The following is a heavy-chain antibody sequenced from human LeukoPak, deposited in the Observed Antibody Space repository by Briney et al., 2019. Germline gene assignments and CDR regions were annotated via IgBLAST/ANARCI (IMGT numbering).Heavy chain of an antibody. CDR3: ARGRIQLWSYYYYYYMDV. CDR1: GGSFSGYY. V-gene: IGHV4-34*01. D-gene: IGHD5-18*01. J-gene: IGHJ6*03. CDR2: IKHSGST. Sequence: SETRSLTCAVYGGSFSGYYWSWVRQPPGKGLESLGEIKHSGSTNYNPSLKSRVTISVDTSKNQFSLKLSSVTAADTAVYYCARGRIQLWSYYYYYYMDVWGKGTTVTVSS.